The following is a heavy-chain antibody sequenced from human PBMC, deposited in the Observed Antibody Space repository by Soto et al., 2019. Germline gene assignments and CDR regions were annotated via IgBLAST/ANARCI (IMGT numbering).Heavy chain of an antibody. Sequence: SETLSLTCTVSGGSISSGGYYWSWIRQHPGKGLEWIGYIYYSGSTYYNPSLKSRVTISVDTSKNQFSLKLSSVTAADTAVYYCARDLLSGYDFWSGYYTLGLDVWGQGTTVTVPS. J-gene: IGHJ6*02. D-gene: IGHD3-3*01. CDR2: IYYSGST. V-gene: IGHV4-31*03. CDR3: ARDLLSGYDFWSGYYTLGLDV. CDR1: GGSISSGGYY.